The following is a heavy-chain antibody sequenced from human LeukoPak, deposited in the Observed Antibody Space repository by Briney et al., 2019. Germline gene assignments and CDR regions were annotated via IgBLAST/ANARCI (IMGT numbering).Heavy chain of an antibody. CDR1: GFTFSSYG. CDR3: ATTGLLGDIP. Sequence: GRSLRLSCAASGFTFSSYGMHWVRQPPGKGLEWVAAISNDGTNKYYADSVKGRFTISRDNSENTLYLQMNSLRAEDTAVYYCATTGLLGDIPWGQGTLVTVSS. CDR2: ISNDGTNK. V-gene: IGHV3-30*03. J-gene: IGHJ5*02. D-gene: IGHD2-21*01.